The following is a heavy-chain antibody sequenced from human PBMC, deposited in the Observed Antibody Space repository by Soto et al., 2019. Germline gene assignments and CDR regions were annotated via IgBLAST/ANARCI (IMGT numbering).Heavy chain of an antibody. CDR3: ARSSTFCSSTSCLLDY. Sequence: SVKVSCKASGGTFSSYAISWVRQAPGQGFEWMGGIIPIFGTANYAQKFQGRVTITADESTSTAYMELSSLRSEDTAVYYCARSSTFCSSTSCLLDYWGQGTLATVSS. CDR2: IIPIFGTA. D-gene: IGHD2-2*01. CDR1: GGTFSSYA. J-gene: IGHJ4*02. V-gene: IGHV1-69*13.